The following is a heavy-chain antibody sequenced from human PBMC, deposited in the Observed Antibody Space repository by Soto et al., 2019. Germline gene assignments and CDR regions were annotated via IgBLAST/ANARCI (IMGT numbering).Heavy chain of an antibody. CDR1: GGSFSGYY. CDR2: INHSGSP. V-gene: IGHV4-34*01. D-gene: IGHD1-1*01. Sequence: SETLSLTCAVYGGSFSGYYWSCLRQPPGKGLEWIGEINHSGSPNYNPSLKSRVTISVDTSKKQFSLKMTSVTAADTAVYYCATANWSHHYFDPWGQGTLVTAPQ. J-gene: IGHJ5*02. CDR3: ATANWSHHYFDP.